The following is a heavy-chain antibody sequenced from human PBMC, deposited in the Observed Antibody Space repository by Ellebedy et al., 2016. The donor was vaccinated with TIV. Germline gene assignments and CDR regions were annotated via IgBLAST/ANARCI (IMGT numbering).Heavy chain of an antibody. Sequence: GPLRLSCTVSGGSISDSSWSWIRQAPGKGLEWIAYIHYSGSIDYSPSLKSRLTVSRDTSKNEVSLSVTSVTAADTAVYYCARDRFWGNWRYKGNWLDPWGQGALVTVSS. D-gene: IGHD1-1*01. CDR3: ARDRFWGNWRYKGNWLDP. CDR2: IHYSGSI. CDR1: GGSISDSS. J-gene: IGHJ5*02. V-gene: IGHV4-59*01.